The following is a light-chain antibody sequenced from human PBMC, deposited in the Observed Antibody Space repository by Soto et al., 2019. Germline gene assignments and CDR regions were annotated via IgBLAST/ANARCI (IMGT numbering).Light chain of an antibody. J-gene: IGKJ4*01. V-gene: IGKV1-12*01. CDR2: SAS. CDR3: QQANSFPRT. Sequence: DIQMPQSPSSVSASVGDRVTITCRASQGFSTWLAWYRRKPGRAPELLIYSASSLHSGVPSRFSGSGSGTDFTLTISSLQPEDFATYYCQQANSFPRTFGGGTEVEIK. CDR1: QGFSTW.